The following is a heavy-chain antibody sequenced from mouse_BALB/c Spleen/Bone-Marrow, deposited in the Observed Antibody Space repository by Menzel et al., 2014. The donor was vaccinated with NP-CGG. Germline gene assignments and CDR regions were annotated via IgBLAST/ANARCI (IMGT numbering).Heavy chain of an antibody. Sequence: EVKLMESGGGLVQPGGSRKLSCAASGFTFSSFGMHWVRRAPEKGLEWVAYISSGSSTIYYADTVEGRFTISRDNPKNTLFLQMTSLRSEDTAMYYCARGGNYAWFAYWGQGTLVTVSA. J-gene: IGHJ3*01. V-gene: IGHV5-17*02. CDR3: ARGGNYAWFAY. D-gene: IGHD2-1*01. CDR2: ISSGSSTI. CDR1: GFTFSSFG.